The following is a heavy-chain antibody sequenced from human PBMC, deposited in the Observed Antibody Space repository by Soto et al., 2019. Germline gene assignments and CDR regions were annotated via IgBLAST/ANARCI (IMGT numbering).Heavy chain of an antibody. V-gene: IGHV4-30-2*01. J-gene: IGHJ3*02. CDR3: ARLATGSSGYYPAFDI. D-gene: IGHD3-22*01. CDR1: GGAIISGGYS. CDR2: IYHSGST. Sequence: SETLSLTCAVSGGAIISGGYSFSCIRQPPGKGLEWIGYIYHSGSTYYNPSLKSRVTISVDRSKNQFSLKLSSVTAADTAVYYCARLATGSSGYYPAFDIWGQGTMVTVSS.